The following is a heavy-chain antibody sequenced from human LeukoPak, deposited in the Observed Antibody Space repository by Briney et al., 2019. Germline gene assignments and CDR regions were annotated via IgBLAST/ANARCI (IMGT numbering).Heavy chain of an antibody. J-gene: IGHJ5*02. V-gene: IGHV1-69*01. CDR3: ARDQCSGGSCYPGDYNWFDP. Sequence: SVKVSCKASGGTFSSYAISWVRQAPGQGLEWMGGLIPIFGTANYAQKFQGRVTITADESTSTAYMELSSLRSEDTAVYYCARDQCSGGSCYPGDYNWFDPWGQGTLVTVSS. CDR2: LIPIFGTA. CDR1: GGTFSSYA. D-gene: IGHD2-15*01.